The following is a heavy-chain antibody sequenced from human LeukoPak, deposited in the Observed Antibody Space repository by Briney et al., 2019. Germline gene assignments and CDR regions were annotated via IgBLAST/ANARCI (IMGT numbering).Heavy chain of an antibody. CDR1: GLTFSSYG. J-gene: IGHJ4*02. D-gene: IGHD6-19*01. CDR2: ISSDGIR. CDR3: SAAVAGSFPG. Sequence: PGGSLRLSCSASGLTFSSYGMHWVRQAPGKGLEYVSTISSDGIRYYADSVKGRFTISRDNSKNTVYLQMSSLRTEDTAVYYCSAAVAGSFPGWGQGTLVIVSS. V-gene: IGHV3-64D*06.